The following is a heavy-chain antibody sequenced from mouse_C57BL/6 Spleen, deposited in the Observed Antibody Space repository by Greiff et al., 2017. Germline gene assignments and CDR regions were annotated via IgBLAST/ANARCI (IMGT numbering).Heavy chain of an antibody. V-gene: IGHV6-3*01. CDR3: TGDPWFAY. Sequence: EVQLQQSGGGLVQPGGSLKLSCVASGFTFRNYWMNWVRQSPEQGLEWVAQIRLKSDNYATHYAESVKGRFTISRDDSKSSFYLQRNNLRAEDTGIYYFTGDPWFAYWGQGTLVTVSA. CDR1: GFTFRNYW. J-gene: IGHJ3*01. CDR2: IRLKSDNYAT.